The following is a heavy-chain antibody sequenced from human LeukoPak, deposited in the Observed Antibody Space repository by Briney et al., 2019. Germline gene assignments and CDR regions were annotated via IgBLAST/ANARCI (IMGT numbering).Heavy chain of an antibody. CDR3: ARGGLQLWLRLYFDY. Sequence: GGSLRLSCAASGFTFSSYAMSWVRQAPGKGLEWVSAISGSGGSTYYADSVKGRFTISRDNSKNMLYLQMNSLRAEDTAVYYCARGGLQLWLRLYFDYWGQGTLVTVSS. CDR1: GFTFSSYA. V-gene: IGHV3-23*01. D-gene: IGHD5-18*01. CDR2: ISGSGGST. J-gene: IGHJ4*02.